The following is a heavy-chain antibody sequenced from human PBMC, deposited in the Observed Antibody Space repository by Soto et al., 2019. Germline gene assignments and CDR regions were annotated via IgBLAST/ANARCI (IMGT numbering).Heavy chain of an antibody. CDR1: VASFSGYY. V-gene: IGHV4-34*01. J-gene: IGHJ6*02. Sequence: SETLSLTCAVYVASFSGYYWSWIRQPPGKGLEWIGEINHSGSTNYNPSLKSRVTISVDTSKNQFSLNLSSVTAADTAVYYCARRLDVWGQGTTVTVSS. CDR2: INHSGST. CDR3: ARRLDV.